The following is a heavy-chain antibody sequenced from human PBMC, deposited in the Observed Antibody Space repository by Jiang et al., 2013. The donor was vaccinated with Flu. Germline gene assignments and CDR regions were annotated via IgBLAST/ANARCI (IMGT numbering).Heavy chain of an antibody. CDR3: ARDRKMYYFDSSGHDDAFDV. V-gene: IGHV4-38-2*02. Sequence: CTVSGHSINSGGLLLGRGSGSPHGKGLEWIGSIYHGGNTFYSPSLNSRVTISVDTSKNQFSLKLSSVTAPDTAVYYCARDRKMYYFDSSGHDDAFDVWGQGTMVTVSS. CDR2: IYHGGNT. CDR1: GHSINSGGLL. D-gene: IGHD3-22*01. J-gene: IGHJ3*01.